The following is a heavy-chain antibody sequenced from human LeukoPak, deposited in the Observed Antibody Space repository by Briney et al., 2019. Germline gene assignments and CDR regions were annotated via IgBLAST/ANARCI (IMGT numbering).Heavy chain of an antibody. CDR1: GGSFSGYY. D-gene: IGHD3-10*01. CDR3: ARYMVRGVINWFDP. Sequence: SETLSLTCAVYGGSFSGYYWSWIRQPPGKGLEWIGEINHSGSTNYNPSLKSRVTISVDTSKNQFSLKLSSVTAADTAVYYCARYMVRGVINWFDPWGQGTLVTVSS. J-gene: IGHJ5*02. V-gene: IGHV4-34*01. CDR2: INHSGST.